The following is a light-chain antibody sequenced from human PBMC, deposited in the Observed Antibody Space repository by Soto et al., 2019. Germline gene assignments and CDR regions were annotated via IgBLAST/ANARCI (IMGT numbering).Light chain of an antibody. CDR1: QSVNAN. V-gene: IGKV3-15*01. Sequence: EVVMTQSPATLSVSPGERATLSCRASQSVNANLAWYQQKPGQAPRLLIHGASNRATGIPARFSGSGFGTEFIXXIXRPXSEDFAVYYCQQYNTWLWTFGQGTKVEI. CDR2: GAS. CDR3: QQYNTWLWT. J-gene: IGKJ1*01.